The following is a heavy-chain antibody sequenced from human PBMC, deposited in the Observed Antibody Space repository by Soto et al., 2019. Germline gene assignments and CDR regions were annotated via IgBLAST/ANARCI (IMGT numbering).Heavy chain of an antibody. CDR3: ARSQALDN. Sequence: PGESLKISCKVSGYTFTSNGIAWVRQMPGKSLEWMGIIYPGDSDIRYSPSFEGRVAISADKSLSTAYLQLTSLKASDTAIYYCARSQALDNWGQGTLVTVSS. J-gene: IGHJ4*01. V-gene: IGHV5-51*01. CDR1: GYTFTSNG. CDR2: IYPGDSDI.